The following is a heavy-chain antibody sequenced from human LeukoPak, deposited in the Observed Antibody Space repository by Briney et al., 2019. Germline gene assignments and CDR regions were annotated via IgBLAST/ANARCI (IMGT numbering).Heavy chain of an antibody. D-gene: IGHD3-22*01. CDR2: IYTSGST. J-gene: IGHJ5*02. V-gene: IGHV4-4*07. Sequence: PSETLSLTCTVSGGSISSYYWSWIRQPAGKGLEWIGRIYTSGSTNYNPSLKSRVTMSVDTSKNQFFLKLTSVTAADTALYYCARINSHSDNYYYPWFDPWGQGILVTVSS. CDR1: GGSISSYY. CDR3: ARINSHSDNYYYPWFDP.